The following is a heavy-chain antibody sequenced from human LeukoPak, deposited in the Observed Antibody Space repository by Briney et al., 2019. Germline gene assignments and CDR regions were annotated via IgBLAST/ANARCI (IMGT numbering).Heavy chain of an antibody. CDR2: INPNSGGT. V-gene: IGHV1-2*02. CDR3: AKNHLPTHDYGSINFDY. Sequence: GASVKVSCKASGYTFTGYYMHWVRQAPGQGLEWMGWINPNSGGTNYAQKFQGRVTMTRDTSISTAYMELSRPRSDDTAVYYCAKNHLPTHDYGSINFDYWGQGTLVTVSS. CDR1: GYTFTGYY. J-gene: IGHJ4*02. D-gene: IGHD4-23*01.